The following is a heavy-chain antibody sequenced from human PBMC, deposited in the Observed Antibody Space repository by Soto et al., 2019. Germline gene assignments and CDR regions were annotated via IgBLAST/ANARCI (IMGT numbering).Heavy chain of an antibody. V-gene: IGHV3-21*01. CDR1: GFSFSRYA. CDR3: ARANGYSAYDALDE. Sequence: PGGSLRLSSEASGFSFSRYAMNWVRQAPGKGLEWVSSISSSSNYIYYRDSVKGRFTISRDNAKNSVSLQMNSLRAEDTALYYWARANGYSAYDALDEWGQGALVTVSS. D-gene: IGHD5-12*01. CDR2: ISSSSNYI. J-gene: IGHJ4*02.